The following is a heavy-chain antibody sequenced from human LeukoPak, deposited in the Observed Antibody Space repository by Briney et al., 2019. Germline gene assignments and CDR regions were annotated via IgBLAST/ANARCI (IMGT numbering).Heavy chain of an antibody. D-gene: IGHD3-10*01. Sequence: ASVKVSCKASGYTFTSYGISWVRQAPGQGLEWMGWISAYNGNTNYAQKLQGRVTMTTDTSTSTAYVELRSLRSDDTAVYYCARDEGGGAMVRGVTAYYYGMDVWGKGTTVTVSS. CDR2: ISAYNGNT. CDR3: ARDEGGGAMVRGVTAYYYGMDV. CDR1: GYTFTSYG. V-gene: IGHV1-18*04. J-gene: IGHJ6*04.